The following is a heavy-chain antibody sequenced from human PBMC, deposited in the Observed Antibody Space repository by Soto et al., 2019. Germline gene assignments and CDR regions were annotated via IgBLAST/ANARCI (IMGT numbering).Heavy chain of an antibody. CDR3: ARSSMILPQNDAFDI. J-gene: IGHJ3*02. CDR1: GGSISSYY. CDR2: IYYSGST. Sequence: SETLSLTCTVSGGSISSYYWSWIRQPPGKGLEWIGYIYYSGSTNYNPSLKSRVTISVDTSKNQFSLKLSSVTAADTAVYYCARSSMILPQNDAFDIWGHGTMVTVSS. V-gene: IGHV4-59*01. D-gene: IGHD3-16*01.